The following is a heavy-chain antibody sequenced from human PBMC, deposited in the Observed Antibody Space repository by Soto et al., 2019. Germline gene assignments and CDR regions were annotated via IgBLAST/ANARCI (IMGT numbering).Heavy chain of an antibody. V-gene: IGHV3-23*05. D-gene: IGHD4-4*01. CDR1: GFTFSNSG. CDR3: AKLLHNSYYNVMDV. J-gene: IGHJ6*02. CDR2: IVPSGNT. Sequence: EVQLLESGGDLVQPGGSLRLVCAASGFTFSNSGMRWVRQAPGQGLEWVSSIVPSGNTYYSDAVKGRFTISRDISKNTLFLQMDSLRAEDTATYYCAKLLHNSYYNVMDVWGQGTTVTVSS.